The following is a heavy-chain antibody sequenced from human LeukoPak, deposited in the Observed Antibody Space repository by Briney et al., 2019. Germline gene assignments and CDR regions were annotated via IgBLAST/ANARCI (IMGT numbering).Heavy chain of an antibody. J-gene: IGHJ4*02. CDR1: GFTFSSYA. CDR3: AKDWYNSLNYFDY. CDR2: I. D-gene: IGHD1-1*01. Sequence: GGSLRLSCAASGFTFSSYAMSWVRQAPGKGLEWVSAIKGRFTISRDNSKSTLYLQMNSLRVDDTAVYYCAKDWYNSLNYFDYWGQGSLVTVSS. V-gene: IGHV3-23*01.